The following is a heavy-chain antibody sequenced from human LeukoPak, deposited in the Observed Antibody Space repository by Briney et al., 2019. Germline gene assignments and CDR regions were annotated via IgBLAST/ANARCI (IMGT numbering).Heavy chain of an antibody. Sequence: GASVKVSCKASGYTFTSYGISWVRQAPGQGLEWMGCITAYNGNTNYAQKLQGRVTMTTDTSTSTAYMELRSLRSDDTAVYYCARVRFLLWNYITFDIWGQGTMVTVSS. J-gene: IGHJ3*02. CDR1: GYTFTSYG. D-gene: IGHD1-7*01. CDR3: ARVRFLLWNYITFDI. CDR2: ITAYNGNT. V-gene: IGHV1-18*01.